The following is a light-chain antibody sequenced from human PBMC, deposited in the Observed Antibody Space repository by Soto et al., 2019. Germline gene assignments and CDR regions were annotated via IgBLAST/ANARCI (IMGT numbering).Light chain of an antibody. CDR1: QSVSNNY. CDR2: GAS. V-gene: IGKV3-20*01. J-gene: IGKJ1*01. CDR3: QQYGSSPRT. Sequence: EIVLTQSPGTLSLSAGERATLSCRASQSVSNNYLAWYQQKPGQTPRLLLYGASSRATGIPDRFSGSGSGTDFTLTISRLEPEDFAVYYCQQYGSSPRTFGQGTKVEIK.